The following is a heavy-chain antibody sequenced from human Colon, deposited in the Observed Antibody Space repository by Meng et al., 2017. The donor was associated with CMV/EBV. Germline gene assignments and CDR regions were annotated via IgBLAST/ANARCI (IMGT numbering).Heavy chain of an antibody. Sequence: CTASGYTFTRYNITWVRQAPGQWLEWMGYINPKTGNPTYVQGFTGRFVFSLDTSDGAAYLQISSLKAEDTAVYYCATGSVAADGKGYWGQGTLVTVSS. V-gene: IGHV7-4-1*02. D-gene: IGHD6-13*01. J-gene: IGHJ4*02. CDR1: GYTFTRYN. CDR3: ATGSVAADGKGY. CDR2: INPKTGNP.